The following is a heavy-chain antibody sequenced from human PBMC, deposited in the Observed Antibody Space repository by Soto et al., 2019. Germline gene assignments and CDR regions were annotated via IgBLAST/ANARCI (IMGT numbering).Heavy chain of an antibody. V-gene: IGHV4-39*01. D-gene: IGHD4-17*01. J-gene: IGHJ4*02. CDR3: AMTTVTHFDY. Sequence: SETLSLTCTVSGSSISSSSYYWGWIRQPPGKGLEWIGSIYYSGSTYYNPSLKSRVTISVDTSKNQFSLKLSSVTAADTAVYYCAMTTVTHFDYWGQGTLVTVSS. CDR1: GSSISSSSYY. CDR2: IYYSGST.